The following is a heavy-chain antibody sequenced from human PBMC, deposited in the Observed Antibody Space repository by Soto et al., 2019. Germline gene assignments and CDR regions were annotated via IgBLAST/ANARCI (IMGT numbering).Heavy chain of an antibody. J-gene: IGHJ4*02. Sequence: ASVKVSCKASGYTFTSYGISWVRQAPGQGLERMGWISAYNGNTNYAQKLQGRVTMTTDTSTSTAYMELRSLRSDDTAVYYCARDGGYDFWSGYYADTGVYFDYWGQGTLVTVSS. CDR3: ARDGGYDFWSGYYADTGVYFDY. CDR2: ISAYNGNT. D-gene: IGHD3-3*01. CDR1: GYTFTSYG. V-gene: IGHV1-18*01.